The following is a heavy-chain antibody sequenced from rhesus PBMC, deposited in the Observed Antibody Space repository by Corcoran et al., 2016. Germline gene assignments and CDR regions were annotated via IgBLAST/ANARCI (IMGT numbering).Heavy chain of an antibody. CDR2: IYSSGGT. CDR3: ALWYEV. D-gene: IGHD2-27*01. V-gene: IGHV4S11*01. Sequence: QVQLQESGPGLVKPSETLSLTCAVSGGPIRSTYWSWIRQAPGRGLEWIGYIYSSGGTYYNPSLKSRVTLSVDTSKNQFSLKLTSVTAADTAVYYCALWYEVWGPGVLVTVSS. CDR1: GGPIRSTY. J-gene: IGHJ5-1*01.